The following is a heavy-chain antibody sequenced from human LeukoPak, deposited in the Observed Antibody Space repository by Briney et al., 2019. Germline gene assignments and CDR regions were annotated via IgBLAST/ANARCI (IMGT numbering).Heavy chain of an antibody. J-gene: IGHJ4*02. CDR2: ISSSSSYI. V-gene: IGHV3-21*01. CDR3: ARIDIYGDYHLPDY. Sequence: PGGSLRLSCAASGFTFSSYSMNWVRQAPGKGLEWVSSISSSSSYIYYADSVKGRFTISRDNAKNSLYLQMNSLRAEDTAVYYCARIDIYGDYHLPDYWGQGTLVTVSS. CDR1: GFTFSSYS. D-gene: IGHD4-17*01.